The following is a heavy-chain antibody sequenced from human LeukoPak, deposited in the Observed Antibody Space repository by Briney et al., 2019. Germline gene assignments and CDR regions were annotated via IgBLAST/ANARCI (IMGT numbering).Heavy chain of an antibody. CDR3: ARSGILYFDY. D-gene: IGHD6-13*01. Sequence: PGGSLRLSCAASGFPFSSYEMNWVRQAPGKGLEWVSYISSSGSTIYYADSVKGRFTISRDNAKNSLYLQMNSLRAEDTAVYYCARSGILYFDYWGQGTLVTVSS. V-gene: IGHV3-48*03. J-gene: IGHJ4*02. CDR2: ISSSGSTI. CDR1: GFPFSSYE.